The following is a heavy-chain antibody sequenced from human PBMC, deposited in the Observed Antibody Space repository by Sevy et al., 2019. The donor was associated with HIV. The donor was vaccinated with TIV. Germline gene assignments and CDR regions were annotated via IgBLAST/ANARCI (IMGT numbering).Heavy chain of an antibody. D-gene: IGHD3-3*01. CDR3: ARVGTIFSLLGYFDY. Sequence: ASVKVSCKASGNTFTVYYMYWVRQAPGQGLEWMGWINPNSGGTNYAQKFQGRVTMTCDTSINTAYMELSRLRSDDTAVYYCARVGTIFSLLGYFDYWGQGTLVTVSS. V-gene: IGHV1-2*02. CDR2: INPNSGGT. CDR1: GNTFTVYY. J-gene: IGHJ4*02.